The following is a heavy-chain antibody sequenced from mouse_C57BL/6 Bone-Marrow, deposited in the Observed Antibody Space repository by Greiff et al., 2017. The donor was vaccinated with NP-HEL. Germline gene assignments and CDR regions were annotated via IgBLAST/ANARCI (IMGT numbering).Heavy chain of an antibody. D-gene: IGHD2-5*01. CDR1: GYTFTSYT. CDR3: ARFYYSKGGAMDY. J-gene: IGHJ4*01. V-gene: IGHV1-4*01. Sequence: QVQLLQSGAELARPGASVKMSCKASGYTFTSYTMHWVQQRPGQGLEWIGYINPSSGYTKYNQKFKDKATLTADKSSSTAYMQLSSLTSEDSAVYYCARFYYSKGGAMDYWGQGTSVTVSS. CDR2: INPSSGYT.